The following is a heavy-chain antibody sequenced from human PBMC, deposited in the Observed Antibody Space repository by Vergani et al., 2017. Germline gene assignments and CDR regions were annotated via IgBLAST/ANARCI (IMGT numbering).Heavy chain of an antibody. V-gene: IGHV1-46*03. Sequence: QVQVVQSGAEVKKSGASVKVSCKTSGYTFSNYYMHWVRQAPGQGLEWMGIINPSGGHTNYAQKFQGRVTMTRDTSTCTVYMALRSLRSEDTSIYYCARGDYGILTGYRYWGQGTLVTVSA. CDR1: GYTFSNYY. CDR3: ARGDYGILTGYRY. CDR2: INPSGGHT. J-gene: IGHJ4*02. D-gene: IGHD3-9*01.